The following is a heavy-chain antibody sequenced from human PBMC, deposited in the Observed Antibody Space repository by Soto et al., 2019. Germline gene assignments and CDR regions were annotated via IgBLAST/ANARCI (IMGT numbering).Heavy chain of an antibody. J-gene: IGHJ5*02. D-gene: IGHD6-6*01. CDR3: AIPRPYQQLVRVGPWFDP. CDR2: IVVGSGNT. CDR1: GFTFTNSA. V-gene: IGHV1-58*02. Sequence: SVKVSCKASGFTFTNSAIQWVRQARGQRLEWIGWIVVGSGNTNYAQKFQERLTITRDMSTSTAYMELSSLRSEDTAVYYCAIPRPYQQLVRVGPWFDPWGQGTLVTVSS.